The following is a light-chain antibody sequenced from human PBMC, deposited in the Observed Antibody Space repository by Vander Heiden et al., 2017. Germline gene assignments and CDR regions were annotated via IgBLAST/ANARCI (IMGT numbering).Light chain of an antibody. CDR3: QQYYGSPFT. CDR2: WAS. Sequence: DIVMTQSPDSLTVSLGERATIQCKSSQSVPYTPNKKNYLAWYQQQPGQPPNLLIYWASTRESGVPDRFRGSGSGTDFTLTINNLQAEDAAVYYCQQYYGSPFTFGPGTKVKIE. V-gene: IGKV4-1*01. J-gene: IGKJ3*01. CDR1: QSVPYTPNKKNY.